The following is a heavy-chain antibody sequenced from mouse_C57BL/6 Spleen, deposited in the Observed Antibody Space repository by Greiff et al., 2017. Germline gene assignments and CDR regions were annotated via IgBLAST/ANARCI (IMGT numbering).Heavy chain of an antibody. J-gene: IGHJ2*01. CDR1: GYTFTSYW. Sequence: QVQLQQPGAELVKPGASVKLSCKASGYTFTSYWMQWVKQRPGQGLEWIGEIDPSDSYTNYNQKFKGKATLTVDTSSSTAYMQLSSLTSEDSAVYYCARRTWERSPYFDYWGQGTTLTVSS. CDR3: ARRTWERSPYFDY. CDR2: IDPSDSYT. V-gene: IGHV1-50*01. D-gene: IGHD4-1*01.